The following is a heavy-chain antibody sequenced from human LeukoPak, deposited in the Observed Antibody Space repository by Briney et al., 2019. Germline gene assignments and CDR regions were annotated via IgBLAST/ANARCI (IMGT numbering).Heavy chain of an antibody. V-gene: IGHV3-33*01. J-gene: IGHJ6*03. D-gene: IGHD2-2*01. CDR3: ARDRVVVVPAAAGDYYYYYMDV. CDR1: GFIFSNYG. CDR2: IWYDGSNK. Sequence: GRSLRLSCAASGFIFSNYGMHWVRPAPGKGLEWVAVIWYDGSNKYYADSVKGRFTISRDNSKNTLYLQMNSLRAEDTAVYYCARDRVVVVPAAAGDYYYYYMDVWGKGTTVTVSS.